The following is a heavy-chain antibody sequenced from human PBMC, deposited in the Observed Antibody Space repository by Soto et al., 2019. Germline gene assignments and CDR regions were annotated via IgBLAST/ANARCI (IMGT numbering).Heavy chain of an antibody. CDR2: VSGSSSYI. J-gene: IGHJ3*01. V-gene: IGHV3-21*06. Sequence: GESLRLSYEGSGFNFRNFNMIWVRQAPGKGLEWVSSVSGSSSYIYYADSVKGRFTVSRDNANNLVFLQMNSLRPDDAAMYSCARDLRGHYGPWGQGTMVTVSS. CDR1: GFNFRNFN. CDR3: ARDLRGHYGP. D-gene: IGHD4-17*01.